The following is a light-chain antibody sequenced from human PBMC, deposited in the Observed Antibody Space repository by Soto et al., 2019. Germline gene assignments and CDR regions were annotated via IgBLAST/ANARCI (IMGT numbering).Light chain of an antibody. V-gene: IGLV1-40*01. J-gene: IGLJ1*01. CDR3: QSCDSSLSGSGV. Sequence: SVLTHPPSVSGAPGQRVTISCTGSSSNIGAGYDVHWYQQLPGTAPKLLIYRNTNRPSGVPDRFSGSKSGTSASLAITGLQAEDEADYYCQSCDSSLSGSGVFGTGTKVTVL. CDR2: RNT. CDR1: SSNIGAGYD.